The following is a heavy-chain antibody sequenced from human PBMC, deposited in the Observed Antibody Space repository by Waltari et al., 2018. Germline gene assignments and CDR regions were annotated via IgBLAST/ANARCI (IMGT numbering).Heavy chain of an antibody. V-gene: IGHV4-31*03. J-gene: IGHJ4*02. CDR3: ARDAGYSSGWNY. CDR1: GGSISSGGYY. D-gene: IGHD6-19*01. CDR2: IYYSGST. Sequence: QVQLQESGPGLVKPSQTLSLTCTVSGGSISSGGYYWSWIRPHPGKGLEWIGYIYYSGSTYYNPSLKSRVTISVDTSKNQFSLKLSSVTAADTAVYYSARDAGYSSGWNYWGQGTLVTVSS.